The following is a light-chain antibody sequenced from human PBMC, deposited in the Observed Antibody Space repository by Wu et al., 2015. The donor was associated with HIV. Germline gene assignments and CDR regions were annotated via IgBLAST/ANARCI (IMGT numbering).Light chain of an antibody. Sequence: EIVLTQSPATLSLSPGERATLSCRASQSVNNYLAWYQQKPGQAPRLVISDASNRATGIPARFSGSGSGTDFTLVINRLEHEDFAIYYCQQSISWPLTFGQGTRLEIK. CDR2: DAS. V-gene: IGKV3-11*01. J-gene: IGKJ5*01. CDR1: QSVNNY. CDR3: QQSISWPLT.